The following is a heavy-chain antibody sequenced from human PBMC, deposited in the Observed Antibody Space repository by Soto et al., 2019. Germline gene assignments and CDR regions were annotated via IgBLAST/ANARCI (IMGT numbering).Heavy chain of an antibody. V-gene: IGHV3-21*01. CDR2: ISSSSSYI. CDR1: GFTFSSYS. J-gene: IGHJ5*02. D-gene: IGHD2-2*01. CDR3: ARGTPGCSSTSCYAIDP. Sequence: PGGSLRLSCAASGFTFSSYSMNWVRQAPGKGLEWVSSISSSSSYIYYADSVKGRFTISRDNAKNSLYLQMNSLRAEDTAVYYCARGTPGCSSTSCYAIDPWGQGTLVNVSS.